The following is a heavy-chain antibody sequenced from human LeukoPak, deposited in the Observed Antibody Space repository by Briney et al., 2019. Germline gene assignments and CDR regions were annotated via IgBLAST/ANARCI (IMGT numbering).Heavy chain of an antibody. Sequence: GGSLRLSCAASGFTFSSYAMSWVRQAPGKGLEWVSAISGSGGSTYYADSVKGRFTISRDNSKNTLYLQMNGLRAEDTAVYYCAKGLSSTPSNDAFDIWGQGTMVTVSS. D-gene: IGHD6-13*01. V-gene: IGHV3-23*01. J-gene: IGHJ3*02. CDR3: AKGLSSTPSNDAFDI. CDR2: ISGSGGST. CDR1: GFTFSSYA.